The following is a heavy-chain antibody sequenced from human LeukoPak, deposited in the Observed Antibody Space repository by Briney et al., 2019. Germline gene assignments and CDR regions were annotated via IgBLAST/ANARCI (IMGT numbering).Heavy chain of an antibody. J-gene: IGHJ6*03. CDR3: ARSMTYYDFWSGPYYYYMDV. Sequence: PGGSLRLSCAASGFTFSSYWMHWVRHAPGKGLVWVSRINSDGSSTSYADSVRVRFTISRDNAKNTLYLQMNSLRAEDTAVYYCARSMTYYDFWSGPYYYYMDVWGKGTTVTVSS. D-gene: IGHD3-3*01. CDR1: GFTFSSYW. CDR2: INSDGSST. V-gene: IGHV3-74*01.